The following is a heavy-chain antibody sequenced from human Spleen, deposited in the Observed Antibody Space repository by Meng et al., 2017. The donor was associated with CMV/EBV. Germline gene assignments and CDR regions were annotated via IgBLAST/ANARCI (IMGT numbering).Heavy chain of an antibody. CDR1: GYSISSGYY. J-gene: IGHJ4*02. D-gene: IGHD1-7*01. CDR2: IYHSGST. Sequence: SETLSLTCTVSGYSISSGYYWGWIRQPPGKGLEWIGSIYHSGSTYYNPSLKSRVTISVDTSKNQFSLKLSSVTAADTAVYYCARGEYNWNYVPDYWGQGTLVTVSS. V-gene: IGHV4-38-2*02. CDR3: ARGEYNWNYVPDY.